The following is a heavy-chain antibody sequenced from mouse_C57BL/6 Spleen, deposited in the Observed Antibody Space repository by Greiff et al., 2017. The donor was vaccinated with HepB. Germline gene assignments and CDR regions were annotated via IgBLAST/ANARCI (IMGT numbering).Heavy chain of an antibody. J-gene: IGHJ2*01. Sequence: VQLQQPGAELVKPGASVKLSCKASGYTFTSYWMQWVKQRPGQGLEWIGEIDPSDSYTNYNQKFKGKATLTVDTSSSTAYMQLSSLTSEDSAVYYCLYGSSFDYWGQGTTLTVSS. D-gene: IGHD1-1*01. V-gene: IGHV1-50*01. CDR1: GYTFTSYW. CDR3: LYGSSFDY. CDR2: IDPSDSYT.